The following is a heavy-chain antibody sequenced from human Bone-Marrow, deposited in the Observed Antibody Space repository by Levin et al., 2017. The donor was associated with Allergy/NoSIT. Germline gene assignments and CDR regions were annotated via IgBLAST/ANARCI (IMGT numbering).Heavy chain of an antibody. CDR1: GFSLSPNGVG. V-gene: IGHV2-5*02. D-gene: IGHD2-15*01. CDR2: IYWDDDK. Sequence: SGPTLVKPTQTLTLTCTFSGFSLSPNGVGVGWIRPPPGKALEWLALIYWDDDKRYSPSLKSRVTITKDTSKNQVVLTMTNMDPVDTATYYCAHREYGTGGSCYRSGNWFDPWGQGTLVTVSS. J-gene: IGHJ5*02. CDR3: AHREYGTGGSCYRSGNWFDP.